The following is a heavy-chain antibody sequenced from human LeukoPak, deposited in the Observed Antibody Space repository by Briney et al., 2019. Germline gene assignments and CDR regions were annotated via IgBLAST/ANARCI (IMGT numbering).Heavy chain of an antibody. CDR1: GGSISSYY. D-gene: IGHD3-22*01. J-gene: IGHJ4*02. CDR2: IYYSGTI. V-gene: IGHV4-59*01. Sequence: SETLSLTCTVSGGSISSYYWSWIRQPPGKGLEWIGYIYYSGTINYNPSLKSRVTISVDTSKNQCSLKLSSVTAADTAVYYCAGGGGSGYLKSTYWGQGTLATVSS. CDR3: AGGGGSGYLKSTY.